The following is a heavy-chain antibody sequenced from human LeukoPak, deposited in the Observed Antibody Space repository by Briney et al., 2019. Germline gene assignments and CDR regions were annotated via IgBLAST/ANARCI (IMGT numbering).Heavy chain of an antibody. CDR2: IFHDGNDK. Sequence: GGSPRLSCAASGFTFSTYGMHWVRQGPDKGLEWMAFIFHDGNDKRYADSVKGRFTISRDNSKNTLYLQMNSLRTEDTAVYYCAKAGWNKEWDVWGKGTTVTVSS. D-gene: IGHD1/OR15-1a*01. V-gene: IGHV3-30*02. CDR1: GFTFSTYG. J-gene: IGHJ6*04. CDR3: AKAGWNKEWDV.